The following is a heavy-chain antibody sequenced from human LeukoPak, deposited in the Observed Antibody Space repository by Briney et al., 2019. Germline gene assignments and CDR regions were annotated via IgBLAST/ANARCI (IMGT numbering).Heavy chain of an antibody. Sequence: SETLSLTCTVSGGSISSGGYYWSWIRQHPGKGLEWIGYIYYSGSTYYNPSLKSRVTISVDTSKNQFSLKLSSVTAADTAVYYCARALAKWDYGLSDAFDIWGQGTMVTVSS. D-gene: IGHD4/OR15-4a*01. CDR1: GGSISSGGYY. V-gene: IGHV4-31*03. J-gene: IGHJ3*02. CDR2: IYYSGST. CDR3: ARALAKWDYGLSDAFDI.